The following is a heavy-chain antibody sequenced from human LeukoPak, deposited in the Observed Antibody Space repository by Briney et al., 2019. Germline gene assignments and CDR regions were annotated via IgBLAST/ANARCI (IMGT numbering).Heavy chain of an antibody. Sequence: GGSLRLSSAASGFTFSSYAMHWVRQAPGKGLEWVSSVSNNNNYIHYADSVKGRFTISRDNARKSLYLQMNSLRAEDTAVYYCAREYYDNSGYYLDWGQGTLVIVSS. J-gene: IGHJ4*02. V-gene: IGHV3-21*01. CDR2: VSNNNNYI. D-gene: IGHD3-22*01. CDR3: AREYYDNSGYYLD. CDR1: GFTFSSYA.